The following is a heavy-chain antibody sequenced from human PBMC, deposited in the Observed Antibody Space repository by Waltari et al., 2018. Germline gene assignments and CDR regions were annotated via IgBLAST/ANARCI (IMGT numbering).Heavy chain of an antibody. J-gene: IGHJ3*02. CDR3: ASRDYYYDSSGYSNAFDI. CDR2: INHRGST. V-gene: IGHV4-34*01. CDR1: GGSFSGYY. D-gene: IGHD3-22*01. Sequence: QVQLQQWGAGLLKPSETLSLTCAVYGGSFSGYYWSWIRQPPGKGLEWIGEINHRGSTNYNPSLKSRVTISVDTSKNQFSLKLSSVTAADTAVYYCASRDYYYDSSGYSNAFDIWGQGTMVTVSS.